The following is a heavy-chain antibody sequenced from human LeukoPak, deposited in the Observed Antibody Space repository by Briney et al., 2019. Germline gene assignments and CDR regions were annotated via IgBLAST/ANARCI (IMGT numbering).Heavy chain of an antibody. CDR2: VSTSGGVT. J-gene: IGHJ4*02. CDR3: ARDSYGDSNFDS. Sequence: GGSLRLSCAASGFTFNNYAMSWVRQAPGKGLEWVSAVSTSGGVTYYADSVKGRFTISRDISKNAVYLQMNSLRAEDTAVYYCARDSYGDSNFDSWGQGTLVTVSS. V-gene: IGHV3-23*01. CDR1: GFTFNNYA. D-gene: IGHD4-17*01.